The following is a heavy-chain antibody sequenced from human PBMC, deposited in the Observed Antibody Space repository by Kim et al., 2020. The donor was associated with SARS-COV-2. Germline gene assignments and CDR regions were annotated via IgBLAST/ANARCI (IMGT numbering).Heavy chain of an antibody. CDR1: GFTFSAYD. Sequence: GGSLRLSCATSGFTFSAYDMNWVRRAPGQGLEWLSFITKSCTTIYYANSVKGRFTISRDNAKNSLYLQMNSLRDEDTALYYCVRDRMGGAFDIWGQGTM. V-gene: IGHV3-48*02. D-gene: IGHD3-16*01. J-gene: IGHJ3*02. CDR3: VRDRMGGAFDI. CDR2: ITKSCTTI.